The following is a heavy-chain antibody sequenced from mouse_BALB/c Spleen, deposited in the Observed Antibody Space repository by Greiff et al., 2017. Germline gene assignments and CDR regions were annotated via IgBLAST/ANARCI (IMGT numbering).Heavy chain of an antibody. CDR1: GYSITSGYY. V-gene: IGHV3-6*02. CDR3: ARVDPNWDLDY. J-gene: IGHJ2*01. Sequence: EVQLQQPGPGLVKPSQSLSLTCSVTGYSITSGYYWNWIRQFPGNKLEWMGYISYDGSNNYNPSLKNRISITRDTSKNQFFLKLNSVTTEDTATYYCARVDPNWDLDYWGQGTTLTVSS. CDR2: ISYDGSN. D-gene: IGHD4-1*02.